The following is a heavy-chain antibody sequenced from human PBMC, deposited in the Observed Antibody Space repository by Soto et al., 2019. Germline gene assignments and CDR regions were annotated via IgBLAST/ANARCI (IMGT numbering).Heavy chain of an antibody. CDR3: ARDEDTAMEFVFDY. CDR1: GFTFSSYA. V-gene: IGHV3-30-3*01. CDR2: ISYDGSNK. Sequence: GGSLRLSCAASGFTFSSYAMHWVRQAPGKGLEWVAVISYDGSNKYYADSVKGRFTISRDNSKNTLYLQMNSLRAEDTAVYYCARDEDTAMEFVFDYWGQGTLVTVSS. J-gene: IGHJ4*02. D-gene: IGHD5-18*01.